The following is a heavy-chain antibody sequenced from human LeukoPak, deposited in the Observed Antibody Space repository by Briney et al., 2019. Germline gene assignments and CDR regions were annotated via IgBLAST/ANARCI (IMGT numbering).Heavy chain of an antibody. D-gene: IGHD6-6*01. CDR3: ASLEYSSSSGAFDI. V-gene: IGHV1-18*01. Sequence: GASVKVSCKASGYTFTSYGISWVRQAPGQGLEWMGWISAYNGNTNYAQKLQGRVTMTTDTSTSTAYMELRSLRSDDTAVYYCASLEYSSSSGAFDIWGQGTMVTVSS. CDR1: GYTFTSYG. CDR2: ISAYNGNT. J-gene: IGHJ3*02.